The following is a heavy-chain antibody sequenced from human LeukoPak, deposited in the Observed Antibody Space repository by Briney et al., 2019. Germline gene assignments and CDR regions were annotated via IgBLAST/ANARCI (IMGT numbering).Heavy chain of an antibody. D-gene: IGHD1-26*01. V-gene: IGHV3-33*01. CDR1: GFTFTTYG. CDR3: ARDQGSSHFDY. CDR2: IWYDGSDK. J-gene: IGHJ4*02. Sequence: PGGSLRLSCAASGFTFTTYGMHWVRQAPGKGLEWVAIIWYDGSDKYYADSVRGRFTISRDNPKNTLYLQMNRLRDEDTAVYYCARDQGSSHFDYWGQGTLVTVSS.